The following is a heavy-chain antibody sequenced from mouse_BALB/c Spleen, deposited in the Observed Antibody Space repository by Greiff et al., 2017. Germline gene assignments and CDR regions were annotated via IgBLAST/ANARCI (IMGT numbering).Heavy chain of an antibody. Sequence: EVQGVESGGGLVKPGGSLKLSCAASGFTFSDYYMYWVRQTPEKRLEWVATISDGGSYTYYPDSVKGRFTISRDNAKNNLYLQMSNLKSEDTAMYYCAREGGNYVNAMDYWGQGTSVTVSS. CDR1: GFTFSDYY. CDR3: AREGGNYVNAMDY. CDR2: ISDGGSYT. J-gene: IGHJ4*01. D-gene: IGHD2-1*01. V-gene: IGHV5-4*02.